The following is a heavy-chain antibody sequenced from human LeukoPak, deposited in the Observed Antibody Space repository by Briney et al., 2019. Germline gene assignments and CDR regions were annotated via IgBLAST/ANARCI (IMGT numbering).Heavy chain of an antibody. CDR1: GFTFSDYG. CDR3: ARASGGFDY. V-gene: IGHV3-33*01. Sequence: PGGSLRLSCAASGFTFSDYGIHWVRQAPGKGLEWVAVIWSDGSHKYYADSVKGRFTISRENSKNTLYLQMNSLRVEDTAVYYCARASGGFDYWGQGTLVTVSS. D-gene: IGHD3-10*01. J-gene: IGHJ4*02. CDR2: IWSDGSHK.